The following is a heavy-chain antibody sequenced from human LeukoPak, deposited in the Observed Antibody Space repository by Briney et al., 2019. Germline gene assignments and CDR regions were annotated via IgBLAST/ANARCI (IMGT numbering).Heavy chain of an antibody. V-gene: IGHV1-2*02. CDR3: ARGPVGASPFDY. Sequence: ASVKVSCKTSGYTFTDYYIHWVRQAPGQGLEWMGWINPNSGGTNYAQKFQGRVTMTRDTSISTAYMELSRLRSDDTAVYYCARGPVGASPFDYWGQGTLVTVSS. CDR1: GYTFTDYY. D-gene: IGHD1-26*01. J-gene: IGHJ4*02. CDR2: INPNSGGT.